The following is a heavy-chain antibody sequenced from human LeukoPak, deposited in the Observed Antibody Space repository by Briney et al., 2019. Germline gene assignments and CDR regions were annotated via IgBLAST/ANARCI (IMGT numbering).Heavy chain of an antibody. CDR2: ISPYDSHT. D-gene: IGHD3-3*01. V-gene: IGHV5-51*01. CDR3: ARHSFRRPGDLSPYYHGMDV. CDR1: GYSFTSYW. J-gene: IGHJ6*02. Sequence: KNGESLKISCQGSGYSFTSYWIAWVRQMPGKGLEWMGVISPYDSHTTYSPSFQGQVTMSADKSISTAFLRWSSLKASDTAIFYCARHSFRRPGDLSPYYHGMDVWGQGTTVIVSS.